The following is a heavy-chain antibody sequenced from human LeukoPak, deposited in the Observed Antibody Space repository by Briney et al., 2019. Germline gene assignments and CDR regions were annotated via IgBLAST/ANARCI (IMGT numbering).Heavy chain of an antibody. CDR2: ISAYNGNT. V-gene: IGHV1-18*01. CDR3: ARSGITNRWVPSAAPSDY. D-gene: IGHD1-14*01. J-gene: IGHJ4*02. CDR1: GYTFTGYG. Sequence: ASVKVSCKASGYTFTGYGISWVRQAPGQGLEWMGWISAYNGNTNYAQKLQGRVTMTTDTSTSTAYMELRSLRSDDTAVYYCARSGITNRWVPSAAPSDYWGQGTLVTVSS.